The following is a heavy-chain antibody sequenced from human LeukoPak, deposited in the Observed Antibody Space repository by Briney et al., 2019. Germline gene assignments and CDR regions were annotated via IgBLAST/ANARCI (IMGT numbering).Heavy chain of an antibody. CDR1: GFTFSSYS. CDR3: ARGVDTAMAIDY. J-gene: IGHJ4*02. Sequence: NSGGSLRLSCAASGFTFSSYSMNWVRQAPGKGLEWVSSISSSSSYIYYADSVKGRFTISRDNAKNSLYLQMNSLRAEDTAVYYCARGVDTAMAIDYWGQGTQVTVSS. CDR2: ISSSSSYI. V-gene: IGHV3-21*01. D-gene: IGHD5-18*01.